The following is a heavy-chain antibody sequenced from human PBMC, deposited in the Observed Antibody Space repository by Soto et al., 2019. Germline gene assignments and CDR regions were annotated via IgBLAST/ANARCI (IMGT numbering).Heavy chain of an antibody. J-gene: IGHJ4*02. V-gene: IGHV3-30-3*01. CDR1: GFTFSRYA. CDR3: AKDHYHSDSSGRTPGPY. Sequence: QVQLVESGGGVVQPGRSLRLSCAASGFTFSRYAMHWVRQAPGKGLEWVAVILYDGSNQYYADSVKGRFTISRDNSKDTVYLQMNSLRVEDTAIYYCAKDHYHSDSSGRTPGPYWGQGTLVTVSS. CDR2: ILYDGSNQ. D-gene: IGHD3-22*01.